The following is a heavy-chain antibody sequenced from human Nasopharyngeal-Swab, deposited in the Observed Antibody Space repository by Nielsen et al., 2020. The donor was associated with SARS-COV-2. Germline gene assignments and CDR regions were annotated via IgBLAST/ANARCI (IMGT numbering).Heavy chain of an antibody. Sequence: SETLSLTCSVSGGSFNGYYWSWIRQPPGKGLEWIGEINHSGSTNYNPSLKSRVTISVDTSKNQFSLKLSPVTAADTAVYYCARAYGDYEDYYYYGMDVWGQGTTVTVSS. CDR2: INHSGST. CDR1: GGSFNGYY. V-gene: IGHV4-34*01. J-gene: IGHJ6*02. CDR3: ARAYGDYEDYYYYGMDV. D-gene: IGHD4-17*01.